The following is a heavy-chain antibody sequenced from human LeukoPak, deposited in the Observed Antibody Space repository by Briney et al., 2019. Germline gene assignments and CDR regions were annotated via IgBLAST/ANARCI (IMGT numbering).Heavy chain of an antibody. J-gene: IGHJ4*02. CDR2: IYYSGST. V-gene: IGHV4-39*07. CDR1: GGSISSSSYY. D-gene: IGHD2-15*01. CDR3: ARDPTSVVAAHFDY. Sequence: SETLSLTCTVSGGSISSSSYYWGWIRQPPGKGLEWIGSIYYSGSTYYNPSLKSRVTISVGTSKNQFSLKLSSVTAADTAVYYCARDPTSVVAAHFDYWGQGTLVTVSS.